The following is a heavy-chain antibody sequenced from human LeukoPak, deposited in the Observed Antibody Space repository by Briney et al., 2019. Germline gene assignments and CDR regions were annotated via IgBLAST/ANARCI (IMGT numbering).Heavy chain of an antibody. V-gene: IGHV4-59*12. CDR1: GGSISSYD. Sequence: SETLSLTCTVSGGSISSYDWSWIRQPPGKGLEWIGGIYNSGGTNDNPSLKSRVSISLDTSKNQFSLTLTSVTAADTAVYYCARGLGEVKMFYYWGQGTLVTVSS. CDR3: ARGLGEVKMFYY. CDR2: IYNSGGT. D-gene: IGHD3-10*01. J-gene: IGHJ4*02.